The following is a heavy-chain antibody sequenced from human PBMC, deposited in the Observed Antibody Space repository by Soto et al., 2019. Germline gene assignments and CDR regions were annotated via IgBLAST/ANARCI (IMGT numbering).Heavy chain of an antibody. Sequence: PGESLKICCRASGYTFTDDWISWVRQMPGKGREWVGRLDPKDSDTDYSPSFQGHVSISSEQSLNTAHLRLSSLKTSDTAIYYCARVRIRDSGMVDSDYWGLAILVS. D-gene: IGHD2-15*01. V-gene: IGHV5-10-1*01. CDR1: GYTFTDDW. J-gene: IGHJ4*02. CDR3: ARVRIRDSGMVDSDY. CDR2: LDPKDSDT.